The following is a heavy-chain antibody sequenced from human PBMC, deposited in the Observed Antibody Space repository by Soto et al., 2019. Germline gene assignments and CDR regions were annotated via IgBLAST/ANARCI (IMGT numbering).Heavy chain of an antibody. CDR3: AGRYYGFPLGDY. J-gene: IGHJ4*02. Sequence: QVQLQESGPGLVKPSQTLSLTCTVSGDSISSDEYYWSWIRQPPGKGLDGIGYIFYSGRSFYSPSPESRVTISLDTSKNQISLKLNSVTAADTAVYYCAGRYYGFPLGDYWGQGTLVTVSS. D-gene: IGHD4-17*01. V-gene: IGHV4-30-4*01. CDR2: IFYSGRS. CDR1: GDSISSDEYY.